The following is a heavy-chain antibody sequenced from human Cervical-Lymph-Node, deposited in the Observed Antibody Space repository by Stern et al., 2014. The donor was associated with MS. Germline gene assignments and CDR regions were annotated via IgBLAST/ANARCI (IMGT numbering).Heavy chain of an antibody. CDR3: ARGGYSYGEGRAFDI. CDR2: INPSGGST. CDR1: GYTFTSYY. Sequence: QVQLVQSGAEVKKPGASVKVSCKASGYTFTSYYMHWVRQAPGQGLEWMGIINPSGGSTSYAQKCQGRVTMTSDTSTSTVYMELSSLRSEDTAVYYCARGGYSYGEGRAFDIWGQGTMVTVSS. V-gene: IGHV1-46*01. D-gene: IGHD5-18*01. J-gene: IGHJ3*02.